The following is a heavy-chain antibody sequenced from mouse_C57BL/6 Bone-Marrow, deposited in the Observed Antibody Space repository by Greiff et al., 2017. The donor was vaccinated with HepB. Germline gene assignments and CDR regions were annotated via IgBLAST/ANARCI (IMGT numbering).Heavy chain of an antibody. CDR1: GYTFTSYW. J-gene: IGHJ4*01. CDR2: IDPSDSET. D-gene: IGHD2-4*01. V-gene: IGHV1-52*01. Sequence: VQLQQSGAELARPGASVKLSCKASGYTFTSYWMHWVKQRPIQGLEWIGNIDPSDSETHYNQKFKDKATLTVDKSSSTAYMQLSSLTSEDSAVYYCARGDYDGGPYYAMDYWGQGTSVTVSS. CDR3: ARGDYDGGPYYAMDY.